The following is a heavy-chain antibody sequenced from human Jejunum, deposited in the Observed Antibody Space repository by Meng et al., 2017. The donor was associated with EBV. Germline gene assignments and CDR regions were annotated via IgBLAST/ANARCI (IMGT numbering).Heavy chain of an antibody. CDR3: GSNGVIGPRDGVDP. Sequence: QVQLQESGPGLVKPSGTLSLTCTVSGGSNSSSNWWSWVRQPPGKGLEWIGEINHSGTTNYNPSLKSRVTISVDNSKNQFSLKLTSVTAADTAVYYCGSNGVIGPRDGVDPWGQGTLVTVSS. CDR2: INHSGTT. J-gene: IGHJ5*02. D-gene: IGHD2-21*01. CDR1: GGSNSSSNW. V-gene: IGHV4-4*02.